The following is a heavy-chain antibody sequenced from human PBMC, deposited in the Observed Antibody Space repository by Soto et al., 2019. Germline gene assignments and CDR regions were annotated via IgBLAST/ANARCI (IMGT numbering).Heavy chain of an antibody. Sequence: GESLKISCKGSGYSFTSYWISWVRQMPGKGLEWMGRIDPSDSYTNYSPSFQGHVTISADKSISTAYLQWSSLKASDTAMYYCARHLGGYCSGGSCLPIVGMDVWGQGTTVTVSS. CDR2: IDPSDSYT. CDR3: ARHLGGYCSGGSCLPIVGMDV. V-gene: IGHV5-10-1*01. J-gene: IGHJ6*02. CDR1: GYSFTSYW. D-gene: IGHD2-15*01.